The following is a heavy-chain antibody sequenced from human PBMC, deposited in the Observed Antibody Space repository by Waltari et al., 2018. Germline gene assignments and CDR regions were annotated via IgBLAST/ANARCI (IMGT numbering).Heavy chain of an antibody. Sequence: EVQLSESGGGLIQPGGSLRLSCAASGFTFRDEAMTWVRQAPGRGLEWVSAISLFDGRKYFGGSVGGRFTISRDHSKNSVYLQMNSLSAEDTAVYYCAKDSRWNLSWYFDLWGRGTRVAVSS. V-gene: IGHV3-23*01. D-gene: IGHD1-1*01. CDR1: GFTFRDEA. J-gene: IGHJ2*01. CDR2: ISLFDGRK. CDR3: AKDSRWNLSWYFDL.